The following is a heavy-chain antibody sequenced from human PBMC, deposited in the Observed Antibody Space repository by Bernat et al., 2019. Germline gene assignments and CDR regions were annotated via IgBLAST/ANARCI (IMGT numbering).Heavy chain of an antibody. CDR3: ARDTSGFGEPNWYFDL. V-gene: IGHV3-33*01. J-gene: IGHJ2*01. CDR1: GFTFSSYG. D-gene: IGHD3-10*01. CDR2: IWYDGSNK. Sequence: QVQLVESGGGVVQPGRSLRLSCAASGFTFSSYGMHWVRQAPGKGLEWVAVIWYDGSNKYYADSVKGRFTISRDNSKNTLYLQMNSLRAEDTAVYYCARDTSGFGEPNWYFDLWGRGTLVTVSS.